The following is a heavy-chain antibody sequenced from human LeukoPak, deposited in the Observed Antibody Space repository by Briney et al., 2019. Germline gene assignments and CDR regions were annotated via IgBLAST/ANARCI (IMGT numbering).Heavy chain of an antibody. J-gene: IGHJ6*03. CDR2: INLNSGGT. D-gene: IGHD1-14*01. CDR1: GYTFTHYY. V-gene: IGHV1-2*02. CDR3: ARGPTETGVAIYYYYMDV. Sequence: GASVKVSFKASGYTFTHYYIHWVRQAPGQGRAGMGWINLNSGGTNYAQKFKGRVTMTRDTSISTAYMELSRLRSDDTAVYYCARGPTETGVAIYYYYMDVWGKGTTVTVPS.